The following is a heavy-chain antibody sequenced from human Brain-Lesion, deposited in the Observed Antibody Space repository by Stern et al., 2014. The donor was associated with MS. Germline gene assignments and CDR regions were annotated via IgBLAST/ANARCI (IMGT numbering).Heavy chain of an antibody. D-gene: IGHD3-3*01. CDR3: ARDQRGITIFGVVTDYYYLGMDV. V-gene: IGHV1-2*02. CDR2: INPNTGGT. CDR1: GYIFTGYY. J-gene: IGHJ6*02. Sequence: QMQLVQYGAEVKKPGASVKVSCKTSGYIFTGYYIHWVRQAPGQGLEWMAWINPNTGGTKDAKKFQGRVTMSRDTSISTAYVELSSLTSDDTAVYYCARDQRGITIFGVVTDYYYLGMDVWGQGTTVTVSS.